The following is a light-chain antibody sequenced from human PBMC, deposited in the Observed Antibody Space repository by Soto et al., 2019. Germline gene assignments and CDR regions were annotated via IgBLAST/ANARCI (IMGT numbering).Light chain of an antibody. CDR2: EVS. J-gene: IGLJ2*01. CDR1: SSDVGAFNY. V-gene: IGLV2-14*01. CDR3: SSYTSSSTVV. Sequence: QTVVTQPASVSGSPGQSITISCTGTSSDVGAFNYVSWYQQHPGKAPKLIIYEVSNRPSGVSNRFSGSKSGNTASLTISGLLAEDEGDYYCSSYTSSSTVVFGGGTQLTVL.